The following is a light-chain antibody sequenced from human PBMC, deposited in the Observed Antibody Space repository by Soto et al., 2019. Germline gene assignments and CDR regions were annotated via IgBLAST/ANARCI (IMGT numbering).Light chain of an antibody. V-gene: IGLV2-14*01. Sequence: QSALTQPASVSGSPGQSITISCTGTSSDVGGYNYVSWYQQHPGKAPKLMIYDVNNRPSGGPNRFSGSKSGNTASLTISGLQAEDEGDYYCSSYTSSITLVFGGGTKLTVL. CDR2: DVN. J-gene: IGLJ2*01. CDR3: SSYTSSITLV. CDR1: SSDVGGYNY.